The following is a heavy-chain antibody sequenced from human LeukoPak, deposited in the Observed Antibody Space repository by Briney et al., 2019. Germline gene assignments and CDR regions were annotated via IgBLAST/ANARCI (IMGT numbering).Heavy chain of an antibody. V-gene: IGHV1-2*02. J-gene: IGHJ4*02. CDR3: ARGPGYNYGYRVDN. CDR1: GYTFTGYY. D-gene: IGHD5-18*01. CDR2: INPNSGDT. Sequence: ASVKVSCKASGYTFTGYYMHWVRQAPGQGLEWMGWINPNSGDTKYAQKFQGRVTMTRDTSVSTAYMELSSLRSDDTAVYYCARGPGYNYGYRVDNWGQGTLVTVSS.